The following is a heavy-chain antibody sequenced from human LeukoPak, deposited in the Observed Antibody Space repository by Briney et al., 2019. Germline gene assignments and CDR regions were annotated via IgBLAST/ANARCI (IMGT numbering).Heavy chain of an antibody. CDR2: ISGSGSAI. J-gene: IGHJ3*02. CDR3: ARDLGVDAFDI. CDR1: GFTFSSYE. V-gene: IGHV3-48*03. Sequence: GGSLRLSCAASGFTFSSYEMNWVRQAPGKGLEWVSYISGSGSAIYYADSVKGRFTISRDNAKNSLYLRMNSLRAEDTAVYYCARDLGVDAFDIWGQGTMVTVSS. D-gene: IGHD3-16*01.